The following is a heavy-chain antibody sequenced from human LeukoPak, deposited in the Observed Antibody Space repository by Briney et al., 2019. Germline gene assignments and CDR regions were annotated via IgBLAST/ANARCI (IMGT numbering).Heavy chain of an antibody. Sequence: PSQTLSLTCAVSGGSISSGGYSWSWIRQPPGKGLEWIGYIYNSGSTYYNLSLKSRVTISLDRSKNQFSLMLSSVTAADMAVYYCAREEGIAAAGALEYWGQGILVTVSS. CDR2: IYNSGST. J-gene: IGHJ4*02. CDR3: AREEGIAAAGALEY. V-gene: IGHV4-30-2*01. CDR1: GGSISSGGYS. D-gene: IGHD6-13*01.